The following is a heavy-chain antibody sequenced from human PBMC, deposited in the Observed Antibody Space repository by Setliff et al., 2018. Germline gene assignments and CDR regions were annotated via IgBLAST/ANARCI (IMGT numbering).Heavy chain of an antibody. V-gene: IGHV2-5*02. J-gene: IGHJ3*01. CDR3: AYRRKMSARYDAFEV. CDR1: GFSLSDFGVG. Sequence: SGLTLVNPTQTLTLTCSFSGFSLSDFGVGVGWIRQPPGKAPEWLALIYWDGDEHYTPSLEKRLTITKDTSKNQLVLTVSNMDSMDTATYFCAYRRKMSARYDAFEVWGQGTQVTVS. CDR2: IYWDGDE. D-gene: IGHD2-15*01.